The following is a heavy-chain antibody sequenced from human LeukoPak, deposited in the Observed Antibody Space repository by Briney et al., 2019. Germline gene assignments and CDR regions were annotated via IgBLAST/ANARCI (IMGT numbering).Heavy chain of an antibody. J-gene: IGHJ4*02. D-gene: IGHD3-10*01. Sequence: GGSLRLSCAASGFTFSSYGMHWVRQAPGEGLEWLAVIWYDGGNKYYADSVKGRFTISRDNSKNTLSLQLNSLRAEATAVYYCTAGSGSYRIDYWGQGTLVIVSS. CDR1: GFTFSSYG. V-gene: IGHV3-33*01. CDR3: TAGSGSYRIDY. CDR2: IWYDGGNK.